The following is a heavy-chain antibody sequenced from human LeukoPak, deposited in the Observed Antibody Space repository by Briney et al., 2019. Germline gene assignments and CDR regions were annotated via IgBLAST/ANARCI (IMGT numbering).Heavy chain of an antibody. D-gene: IGHD5-18*01. V-gene: IGHV1-69*04. Sequence: TGGSLRLSCAASGFTFSSYAISWVRQAPGQGLEWMGRIIPILGIANYAQKFQGRVTITADKSTSTAYMELSSLRSEDTAVYYCARGHQDTAMVGGFDYWGQGTLVTVSS. J-gene: IGHJ4*02. CDR3: ARGHQDTAMVGGFDY. CDR1: GFTFSSYA. CDR2: IIPILGIA.